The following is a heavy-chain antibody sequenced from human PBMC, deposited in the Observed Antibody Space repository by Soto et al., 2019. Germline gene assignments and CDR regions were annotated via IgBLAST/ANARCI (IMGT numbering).Heavy chain of an antibody. CDR3: ARLDEGYSYGHFDY. CDR1: GGSISSSIYY. Sequence: KNSATLALTCTVSGGSISSSIYYGVWIRQPPGKGLEWIGSIYYSGITYYNPSLKSRVTISVDTSKNQFSLKLSSVTAADTAVYYCARLDEGYSYGHFDYWGQGTLVTVSS. V-gene: IGHV4-39*01. CDR2: IYYSGIT. D-gene: IGHD5-18*01. J-gene: IGHJ4*02.